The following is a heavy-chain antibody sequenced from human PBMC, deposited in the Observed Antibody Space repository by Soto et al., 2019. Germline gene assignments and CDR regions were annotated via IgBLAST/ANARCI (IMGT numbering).Heavy chain of an antibody. J-gene: IGHJ3*02. D-gene: IGHD2-15*01. V-gene: IGHV3-66*01. CDR2: ISNGGDT. CDR3: AREPRYCSGGSCSITGDDFDI. Sequence: EVQLVESGGGLVQPGGSLRLSCAASGLIVSSTYMSWVRQAPGKGLEWVSVISNGGDTHYADFVKGRFSLSRDISNNTLTLQMSSLRVEDTAVYYCAREPRYCSGGSCSITGDDFDIRGQGTMVTVFS. CDR1: GLIVSSTY.